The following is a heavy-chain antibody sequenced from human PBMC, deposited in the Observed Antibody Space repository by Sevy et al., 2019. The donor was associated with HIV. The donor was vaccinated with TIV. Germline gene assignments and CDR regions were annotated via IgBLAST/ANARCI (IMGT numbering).Heavy chain of an antibody. CDR1: GFTLSNAW. CDR3: TTDEAAYRIVVVTDAFDI. D-gene: IGHD3-22*01. Sequence: GGSLRLSCTASGFTLSNAWMSWVRQAPGKGLEWVGRIKSKTDGGTTDYAAPVKGRFTISRDDSINTLYLQMNSLKTEDTAVYYCTTDEAAYRIVVVTDAFDIWGQGTMVTVSS. J-gene: IGHJ3*02. CDR2: IKSKTDGGTT. V-gene: IGHV3-15*01.